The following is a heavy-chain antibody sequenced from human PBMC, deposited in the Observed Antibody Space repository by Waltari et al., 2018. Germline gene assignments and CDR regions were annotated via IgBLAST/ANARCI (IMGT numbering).Heavy chain of an antibody. CDR2: IRGRCGST. D-gene: IGHD3-10*01. CDR3: AKALYGGMDV. J-gene: IGHJ6*02. V-gene: IGHV3-23*01. Sequence: EVQLLESGGGLVQPGGSLRLSCAASGFTFSTYGMSWVRQAPGKGLEWVYGIRGRCGSTHYADSVKGRFTISRDNSKNTLYLQMNGLRAEDTAVYYCAKALYGGMDVWGQGTTVTVSS. CDR1: GFTFSTYG.